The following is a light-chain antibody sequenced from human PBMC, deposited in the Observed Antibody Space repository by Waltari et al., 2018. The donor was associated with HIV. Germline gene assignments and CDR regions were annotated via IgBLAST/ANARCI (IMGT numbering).Light chain of an antibody. CDR3: QQRSDWRRLT. Sequence: EIVLTQSPATLSLSPGERATLSCRASQSVSNFLAWYQHKSGQAPRLLIFDASNRATGIPARFSGSGSGTDFTLTISSLEPEDFAVYYCQQRSDWRRLTFGGGTKVEIK. J-gene: IGKJ4*01. CDR2: DAS. CDR1: QSVSNF. V-gene: IGKV3-11*01.